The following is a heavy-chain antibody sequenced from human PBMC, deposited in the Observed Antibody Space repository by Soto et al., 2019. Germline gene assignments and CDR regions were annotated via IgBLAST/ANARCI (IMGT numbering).Heavy chain of an antibody. V-gene: IGHV3-48*02. CDR2: ISSSSSTI. J-gene: IGHJ4*02. Sequence: PGGSLRLSCAASGFTFSSYSMNWVRQAPGKGLEWVSYISSSSSTIYYADSVKGRFTISRDNAKNSLYLQMNSLRDEDTAVYYCARDFTFHHLFRVAPQSDDSWGQGTLVTVSS. D-gene: IGHD2-21*01. CDR1: GFTFSSYS. CDR3: ARDFTFHHLFRVAPQSDDS.